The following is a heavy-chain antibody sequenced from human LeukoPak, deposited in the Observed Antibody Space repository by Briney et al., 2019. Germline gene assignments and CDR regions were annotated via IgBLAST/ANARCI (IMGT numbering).Heavy chain of an antibody. CDR3: AKDHDPSYYDFWSGYYQVYNWFDP. V-gene: IGHV3-30*18. CDR1: GFTFSSYG. D-gene: IGHD3-3*01. Sequence: PGRSLRLSCAASGFTFSSYGMHWVRQAPGKGLEWVAVISYDGSNKYYADSVKGRFTISRDNSKNTLYLQMNSLRAEDTAVYYCAKDHDPSYYDFWSGYYQVYNWFDPWGQGTLVTVSS. J-gene: IGHJ5*02. CDR2: ISYDGSNK.